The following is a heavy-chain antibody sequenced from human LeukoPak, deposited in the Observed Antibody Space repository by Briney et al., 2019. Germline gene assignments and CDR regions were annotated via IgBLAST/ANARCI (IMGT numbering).Heavy chain of an antibody. J-gene: IGHJ4*02. CDR1: GGSLSSGDYY. Sequence: SQTLSLTCTVSGGSLSSGDYYWSWIRQPPGTGLEWIGYIYYSGSTYYNPSLKSRVTISVDTSKNQFSLKLSSVTAADTAVYYCARVEAMELFDYWGQGTLVTVSS. CDR2: IYYSGST. D-gene: IGHD1-7*01. V-gene: IGHV4-30-4*01. CDR3: ARVEAMELFDY.